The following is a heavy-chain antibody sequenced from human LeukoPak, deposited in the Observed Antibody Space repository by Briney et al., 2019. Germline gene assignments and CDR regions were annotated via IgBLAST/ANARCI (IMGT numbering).Heavy chain of an antibody. D-gene: IGHD4-17*01. Sequence: PSETLSLTCTVSGGSISSGGYYWSWIRQHPGKGLEWIGYIYYSGSTYYNPSLKSRVTISVDTSKNQFSLNLSSVAAADTAVYYCARAPTGYWFDPWGQGTLVTVSS. CDR3: ARAPTGYWFDP. V-gene: IGHV4-31*03. CDR1: GGSISSGGYY. CDR2: IYYSGST. J-gene: IGHJ5*02.